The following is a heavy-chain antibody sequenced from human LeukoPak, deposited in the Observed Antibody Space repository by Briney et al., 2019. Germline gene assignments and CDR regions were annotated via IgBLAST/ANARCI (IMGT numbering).Heavy chain of an antibody. Sequence: GGSLRLSCAASGFTFSNYAIHWVRQAPGKGLEWVAVISYDGSNKYYADSVKGRFTISRDNSKNTLYLQMNSLRAEDTAVYYCASARYSSSSFDIWGQGTMVTVSS. CDR2: ISYDGSNK. CDR3: ASARYSSSSFDI. D-gene: IGHD6-6*01. CDR1: GFTFSNYA. J-gene: IGHJ3*02. V-gene: IGHV3-30*04.